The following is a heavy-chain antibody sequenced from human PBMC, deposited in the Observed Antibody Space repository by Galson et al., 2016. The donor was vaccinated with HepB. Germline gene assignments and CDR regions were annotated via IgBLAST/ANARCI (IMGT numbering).Heavy chain of an antibody. CDR1: GFTFRSYA. D-gene: IGHD2-2*01. Sequence: SLRLSCAASGFTFRSYAMHWVRQAPGKGLEWVAVIWYDGSNKYYVESVKGRFTVSRDNSKNTLYLQLNSRRAEDTAVYYCASVGSSVPAAMEPFDYWGQGTLVTVSS. J-gene: IGHJ4*02. CDR3: ASVGSSVPAAMEPFDY. CDR2: IWYDGSNK. V-gene: IGHV3-33*01.